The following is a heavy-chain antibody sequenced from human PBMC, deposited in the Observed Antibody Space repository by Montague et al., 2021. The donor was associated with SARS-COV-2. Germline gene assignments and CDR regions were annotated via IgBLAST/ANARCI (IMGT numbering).Heavy chain of an antibody. D-gene: IGHD3-10*01. CDR1: GFTFSSYE. J-gene: IGHJ6*02. Sequence: SLRLSCAASGFTFSSYEMNWVRQAPGKGLEWVSYISSSGSTIYYADSVKGRFTISRDNAKNSLYLQMNSLRAEDTAVYYCARDEGHKYGSGDYYGMDVWGQGTTVTVSS. V-gene: IGHV3-48*03. CDR2: ISSSGSTI. CDR3: ARDEGHKYGSGDYYGMDV.